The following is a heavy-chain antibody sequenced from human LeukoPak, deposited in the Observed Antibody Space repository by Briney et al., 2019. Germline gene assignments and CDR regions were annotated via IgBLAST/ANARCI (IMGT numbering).Heavy chain of an antibody. CDR2: ISYDGSNK. V-gene: IGHV3-30-3*01. Sequence: PGGSLRLSCAASGFTFSSYAMHWVRQAPGKGLEWVAVISYDGSNKYYADSVKGRFTISRDNSKNTLYLQMNSLRAEDTAVYYCARDSYSSGLEYFQHWGQGTLVTVSS. CDR1: GFTFSSYA. D-gene: IGHD6-19*01. J-gene: IGHJ1*01. CDR3: ARDSYSSGLEYFQH.